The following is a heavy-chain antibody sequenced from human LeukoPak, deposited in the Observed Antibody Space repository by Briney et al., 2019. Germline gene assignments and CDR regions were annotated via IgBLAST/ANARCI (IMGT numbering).Heavy chain of an antibody. CDR2: ISNFGDII. V-gene: IGHV3-11*04. CDR3: AKDATAVVGTVYMDV. D-gene: IGHD6-13*01. J-gene: IGHJ6*03. Sequence: GGSLRLSCAASGFIVSSNYMGWVRQAPGKGLEWISHISNFGDIIHYADSVEGRFTISRDNAKNSLYLQMDSLRAEDTAVYYCAKDATAVVGTVYMDVWGKGTTVTISS. CDR1: GFIVSSNY.